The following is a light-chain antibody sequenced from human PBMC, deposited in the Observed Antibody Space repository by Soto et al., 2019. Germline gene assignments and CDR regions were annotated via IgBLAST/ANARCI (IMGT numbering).Light chain of an antibody. Sequence: DIQMTQSPSSLSASVGDRVTITCQASQDITRNLNWYQQKAGKAPKLLIYDASDLEPGVPSRFSGDGSGTDFTFTITSLEPEDIATYYCQQYDILPFTFGQGTRLDIK. V-gene: IGKV1-33*01. CDR1: QDITRN. CDR3: QQYDILPFT. J-gene: IGKJ5*01. CDR2: DAS.